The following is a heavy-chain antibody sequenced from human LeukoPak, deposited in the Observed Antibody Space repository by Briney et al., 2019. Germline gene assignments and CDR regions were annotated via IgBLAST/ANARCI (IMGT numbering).Heavy chain of an antibody. CDR2: INHSGST. J-gene: IGHJ3*02. CDR3: ANAAGSWDDAFDI. V-gene: IGHV4-34*01. CDR1: GGSFSGYY. Sequence: SETLSLTCAVYGGSFSGYYWSWIRQPPGKGLEWIGEINHSGSTNYNPSLKSRVTISVDTSKNQFSLKLSSVTAADTAVYYCANAAGSWDDAFDIWGQGTMVTVSS. D-gene: IGHD6-13*01.